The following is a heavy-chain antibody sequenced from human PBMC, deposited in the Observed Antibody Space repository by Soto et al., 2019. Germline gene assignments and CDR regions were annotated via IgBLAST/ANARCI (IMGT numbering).Heavy chain of an antibody. CDR3: ARVSWYYDSSGYSPWFVP. CDR2: IYYSGST. Sequence: SETLSLTCTVSGGSISSGGYYWSWIRQHPGKGLEWIGYIYYSGSTYYNPSLKGRVTISVDTSKNQFSLKLSSVTAADTAVYYCARVSWYYDSSGYSPWFVPWGHGTLVTVSS. D-gene: IGHD3-22*01. V-gene: IGHV4-31*03. J-gene: IGHJ5*02. CDR1: GGSISSGGYY.